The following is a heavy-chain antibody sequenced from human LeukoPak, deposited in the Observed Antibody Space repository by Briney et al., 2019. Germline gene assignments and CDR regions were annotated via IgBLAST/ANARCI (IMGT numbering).Heavy chain of an antibody. J-gene: IGHJ4*02. Sequence: GSLRLACVASGFTFSSYAMTWVRQAPGKGLEWVSGISGSGGSTYYADSVKGRFTISRDNSKNTLYLQMNSLRAEDTAVYYCAKGTDDYGDYVYYFDYWGQGTLVTVSS. CDR3: AKGTDDYGDYVYYFDY. CDR2: ISGSGGST. CDR1: GFTFSSYA. D-gene: IGHD4-17*01. V-gene: IGHV3-23*01.